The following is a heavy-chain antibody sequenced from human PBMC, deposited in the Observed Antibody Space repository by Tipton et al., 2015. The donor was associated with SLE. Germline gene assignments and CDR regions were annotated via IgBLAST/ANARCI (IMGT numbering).Heavy chain of an antibody. V-gene: IGHV3-48*03. D-gene: IGHD5-18*01. CDR3: ARGGYSYGLWGYFQC. CDR1: GFTFSTHE. J-gene: IGHJ1*01. CDR2: ISSSGSTI. Sequence: SLRLSCAASGFTFSTHEMNWVRQAPGKGLEWVSYISSSGSTIYYADSVKGRFTISGDNAKNSLYLQMNSLRAEDTAVYYCARGGYSYGLWGYFQCWGQGTLVTVSS.